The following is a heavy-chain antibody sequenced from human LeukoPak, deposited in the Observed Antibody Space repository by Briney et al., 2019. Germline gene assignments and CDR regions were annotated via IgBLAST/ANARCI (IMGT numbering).Heavy chain of an antibody. CDR2: IYSSGTT. V-gene: IGHV4-4*07. CDR1: GGSINNYY. J-gene: IGHJ4*02. D-gene: IGHD3-10*01. CDR3: ASGGNSGSYYSL. Sequence: SETLSLTCTVSGGSINNYYWNWIRQPAGKGLEWIGRIYSSGTTNYNPSLRSRVTMSVDTSKKQFSLKLSFVTAADTAVYYCASGGNSGSYYSLWGQGTLVTVSS.